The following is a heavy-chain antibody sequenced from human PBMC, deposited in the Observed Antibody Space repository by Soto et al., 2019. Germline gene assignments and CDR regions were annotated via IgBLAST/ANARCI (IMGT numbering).Heavy chain of an antibody. CDR1: GYTFTSYY. CDR2: INPSGGST. CDR3: ARAPYSRGTQYWYYNYGMDV. V-gene: IGHV1-46*01. Sequence: GASVKVSCKESGYTFTSYYMHWVRQAPGQGLEWMGIINPSGGSTSYAQKFQGRVTMTRDTSTSTVYMELSSLRAEDTAVYYCARAPYSRGTQYWYYNYGMDVWGQGTTVTVSS. D-gene: IGHD6-19*01. J-gene: IGHJ6*02.